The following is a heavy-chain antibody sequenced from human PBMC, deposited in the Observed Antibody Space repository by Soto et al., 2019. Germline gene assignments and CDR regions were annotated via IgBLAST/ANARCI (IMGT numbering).Heavy chain of an antibody. Sequence: QVQLVQSGAEVKKPGASVKVSCKASGYTFTSYYMHWVRQAPGQGLEWMGIINPSGGSTSYAQKFQGRVTMTRDTPTSTVYMELSSLRSEDTAVYYCARTVEQLGREFSWFDPWGQGTLVTVSS. V-gene: IGHV1-46*01. J-gene: IGHJ5*02. CDR3: ARTVEQLGREFSWFDP. CDR2: INPSGGST. CDR1: GYTFTSYY. D-gene: IGHD6-6*01.